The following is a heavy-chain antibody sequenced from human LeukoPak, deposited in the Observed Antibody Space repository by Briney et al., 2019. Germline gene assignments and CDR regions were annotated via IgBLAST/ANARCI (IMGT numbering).Heavy chain of an antibody. V-gene: IGHV3-21*01. D-gene: IGHD5-12*01. CDR2: ISSSSSYI. Sequence: PGGSLRLSCAASGFTFTSHWMHWVRQAPGKGLEWVSSISSSSSYIYYADSVKGRFTISRDNAKNSLYLQMNSLRAEDTAVYYCARDGYSGYAQIRYYFDYWGQGTLVTVSS. CDR3: ARDGYSGYAQIRYYFDY. CDR1: GFTFTSHW. J-gene: IGHJ4*02.